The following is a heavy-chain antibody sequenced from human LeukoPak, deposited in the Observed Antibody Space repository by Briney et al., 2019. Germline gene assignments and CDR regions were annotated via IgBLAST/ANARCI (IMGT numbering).Heavy chain of an antibody. Sequence: SGTLSLTCTVSGGSISSSSYYWGWIRQPPGKGLEWIGSIYYSGSTYYNPSLKSRVTISVDTSKNQFSLKLSSVTAADTAVYYCARLVVAGNYFDYWGQGTLVTVSS. V-gene: IGHV4-39*01. CDR3: ARLVVAGNYFDY. CDR2: IYYSGST. CDR1: GGSISSSSYY. D-gene: IGHD2-15*01. J-gene: IGHJ4*02.